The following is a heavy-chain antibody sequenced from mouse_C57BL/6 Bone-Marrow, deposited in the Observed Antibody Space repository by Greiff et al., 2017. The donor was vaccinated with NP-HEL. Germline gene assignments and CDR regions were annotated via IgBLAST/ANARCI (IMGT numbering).Heavy chain of an antibody. J-gene: IGHJ2*01. CDR3: ARVDPYCFDY. V-gene: IGHV5-4*03. CDR1: GFTFSSYA. CDR2: ISDGGSYT. Sequence: EVKLMESGGGLVKPGGSLKLSCAASGFTFSSYAMSWVRQTPEKRLEWVATISDGGSYTYYPDNVKGRFTISRDNAKNNLYLQMSHLKSEDTAMYYCARVDPYCFDYWGQGTTLTVSS.